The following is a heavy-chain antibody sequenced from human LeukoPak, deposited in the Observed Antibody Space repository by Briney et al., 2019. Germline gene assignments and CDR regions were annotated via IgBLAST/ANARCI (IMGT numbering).Heavy chain of an antibody. Sequence: PGGSLRLSCAASGFTFSSYAMHWVRQAPGKGLEWVAVISYDGSNKYYADSVKGRFTISRDNSKNTLYLQMNSLRAEGTAVYYCARTDYWGQGTLVTVSS. CDR1: GFTFSSYA. J-gene: IGHJ4*02. V-gene: IGHV3-30*04. CDR2: ISYDGSNK. CDR3: ARTDY.